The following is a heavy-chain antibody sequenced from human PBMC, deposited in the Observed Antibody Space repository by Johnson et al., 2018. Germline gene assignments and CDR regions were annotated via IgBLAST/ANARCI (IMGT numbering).Heavy chain of an antibody. CDR3: AHGRYDYDPQH. V-gene: IGHV3-23*04. CDR2: ISSSGGST. Sequence: VQLVESGGGLVQPGGSLRLSCAASGFTFSNYAMSWVRQAPGKGLEWVSGISSSGGSTYYADSVKGRFTISRDNSKNTLYLQMNSLRAEDTTVYYCAHGRYDYDPQHWGQGTLVTVSS. J-gene: IGHJ1*01. CDR1: GFTFSNYA. D-gene: IGHD3-22*01.